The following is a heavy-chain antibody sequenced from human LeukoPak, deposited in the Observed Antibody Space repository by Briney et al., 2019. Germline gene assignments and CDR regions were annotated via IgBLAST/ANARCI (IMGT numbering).Heavy chain of an antibody. CDR3: ALLGGYSSGGSCYSIVDY. Sequence: GASVKVSCKASGYTFTSYYMHWVRQAPGQGREGMGIINPSGGSTSYAQKFQGRVTMTRATSTSTVYMGLSSLRSEDTAVYYCALLGGYSSGGSCYSIVDYWGQGTLVTVSS. D-gene: IGHD2-15*01. CDR2: INPSGGST. V-gene: IGHV1-46*01. CDR1: GYTFTSYY. J-gene: IGHJ4*02.